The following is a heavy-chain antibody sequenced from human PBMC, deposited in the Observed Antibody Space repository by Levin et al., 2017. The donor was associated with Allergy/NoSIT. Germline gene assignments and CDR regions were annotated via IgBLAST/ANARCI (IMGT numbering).Heavy chain of an antibody. CDR1: GFMFRDFY. CDR3: ARARVGATFDAFDI. D-gene: IGHD1-26*01. V-gene: IGHV3-11*05. J-gene: IGHJ3*02. Sequence: GGSLRLSCAASGFMFRDFYMSWIRQAPGKGLQWISYISHSSTFTNYVDSVKGRFTISRDNTKNSLSLQMNSLRAEDTAVYYCARARVGATFDAFDIWGQGTMVTVSS. CDR2: ISHSSTFT.